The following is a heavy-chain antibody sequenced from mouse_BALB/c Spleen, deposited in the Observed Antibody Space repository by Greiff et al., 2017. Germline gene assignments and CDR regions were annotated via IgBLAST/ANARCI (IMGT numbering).Heavy chain of an antibody. Sequence: VQRNQSGPERVKPGASGKMSCKATGYTFPGYVMHWVKQKPGQGLEWIGYINPYNDGTKYNEKFKGKATLTSDKSSSTAYMELSSLTSEDSAVYYCARSPGSSFDYWGQGTTLTVAS. J-gene: IGHJ2*01. CDR2: INPYNDGT. D-gene: IGHD1-1*01. CDR1: GYTFPGYV. CDR3: ARSPGSSFDY. V-gene: IGHV1-14*01.